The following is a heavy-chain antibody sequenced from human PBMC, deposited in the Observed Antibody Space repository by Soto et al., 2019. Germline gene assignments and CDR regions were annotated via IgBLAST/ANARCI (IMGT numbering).Heavy chain of an antibody. D-gene: IGHD4-17*01. J-gene: IGHJ1*01. Sequence: QVQLQESGPGLVKPSQTLSLTCTVSGGPISSGDYYWSWVRQHPGKGLEWIGYIYYSGSTYYNPSLKSRVTISVDTSKNQFSLKLSSVTAADTAVYYCARETRHDYGDYGYFQHWGQGTLVTVSS. CDR2: IYYSGST. CDR3: ARETRHDYGDYGYFQH. V-gene: IGHV4-31*03. CDR1: GGPISSGDYY.